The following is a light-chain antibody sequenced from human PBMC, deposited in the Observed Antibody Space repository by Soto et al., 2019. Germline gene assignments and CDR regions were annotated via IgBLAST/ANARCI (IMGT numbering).Light chain of an antibody. CDR2: KAS. V-gene: IGKV1-5*03. Sequence: DIQMTQSPSTLSASVGDRVTITCRASQSISSWLAWYQQKPGKAPKLLIYKASSLESGVPSRFSGSGSGTEFTLTISSLPPYDFANYYCQQYKDYQGYTFGQGTKLEIK. CDR1: QSISSW. J-gene: IGKJ2*01. CDR3: QQYKDYQGYT.